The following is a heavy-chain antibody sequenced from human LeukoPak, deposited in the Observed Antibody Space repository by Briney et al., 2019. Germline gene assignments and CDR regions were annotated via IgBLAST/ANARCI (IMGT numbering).Heavy chain of an antibody. CDR3: AKAETYYSDRDAFDI. CDR1: GFTFSSYG. Sequence: GGSLRLSCAASGFTFSSYGMHWVRQAPGKGLEWVAFIRYDGSNKYYADSVKGRFTISRDNSKNTLYLQMNSLRAEDTAVYYCAKAETYYSDRDAFDIWGQGTMVTVSS. CDR2: IRYDGSNK. D-gene: IGHD3-22*01. V-gene: IGHV3-30*02. J-gene: IGHJ3*02.